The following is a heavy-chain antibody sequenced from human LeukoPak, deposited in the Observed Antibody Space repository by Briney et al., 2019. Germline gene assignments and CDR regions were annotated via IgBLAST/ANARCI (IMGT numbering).Heavy chain of an antibody. CDR1: GGSISSGGYY. V-gene: IGHV4-31*03. Sequence: PSETLSLTCTVSGGSISSGGYYWSWIRQHPGKGLEWIGYIYYSGSTYYNPSLKSRVTISVDTSKNQFSLKLSSVTAADTAVYYCARDKGPDYYDSSGYYYFDYWGQETLVTVSS. CDR3: ARDKGPDYYDSSGYYYFDY. J-gene: IGHJ4*02. D-gene: IGHD3-22*01. CDR2: IYYSGST.